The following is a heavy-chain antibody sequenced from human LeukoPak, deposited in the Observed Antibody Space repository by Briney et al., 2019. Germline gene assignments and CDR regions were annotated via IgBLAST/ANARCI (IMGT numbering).Heavy chain of an antibody. Sequence: PGGSLRLSCAASGFTFNSHWMNWVRQAPGKGLEWVANIKQDGSEDLDSVKGRFTISRDNAKNSLYLQMNSLRAEDTAVYYCASLIAVAGTDYWGQGTLVTVSS. D-gene: IGHD6-19*01. CDR1: GFTFNSHW. V-gene: IGHV3-7*01. CDR2: IKQDGSE. J-gene: IGHJ4*02. CDR3: ASLIAVAGTDY.